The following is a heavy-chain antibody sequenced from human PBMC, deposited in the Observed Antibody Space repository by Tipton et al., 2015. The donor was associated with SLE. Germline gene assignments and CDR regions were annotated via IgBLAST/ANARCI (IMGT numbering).Heavy chain of an antibody. J-gene: IGHJ6*02. CDR1: GGSISSYY. Sequence: TLSLTCTVSGGSISSYYWSWIRQPPGKGLEWIGYIYYSGSTNYNPSLKSRVSMSVDTSKNQFSLKLSSVTAADTAVYYCAREASYPFGMDVWGQGTTVTVSS. CDR3: AREASYPFGMDV. CDR2: IYYSGST. D-gene: IGHD1-26*01. V-gene: IGHV4-59*12.